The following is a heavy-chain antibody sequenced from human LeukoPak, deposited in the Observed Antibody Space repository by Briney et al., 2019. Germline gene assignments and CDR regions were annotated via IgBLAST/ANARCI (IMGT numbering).Heavy chain of an antibody. V-gene: IGHV5-51*01. Sequence: GESLKISCKGSGYSFTSYWIGGVRQMPGKGLEWMGIIYPGDSDPRYSPSFQGQVTISADKSISTAYLQWSSLKASDTAMYYCARAGGVLRFLEYAFDIWGQGTMVTVSS. D-gene: IGHD3-3*01. CDR1: GYSFTSYW. CDR3: ARAGGVLRFLEYAFDI. J-gene: IGHJ3*02. CDR2: IYPGDSDP.